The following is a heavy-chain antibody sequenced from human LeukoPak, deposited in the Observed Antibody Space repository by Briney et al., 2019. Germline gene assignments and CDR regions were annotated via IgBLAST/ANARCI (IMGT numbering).Heavy chain of an antibody. J-gene: IGHJ4*02. Sequence: GGSLRLSCATSGFTFSSYAMSWVRQAPGKGLEWVSAISGSGGSTFYADSVKGRFTISRDDSKNTLDLQMNSLRAEDTAVYYCAKEYDSSGYSYWGQGTLVTVSS. D-gene: IGHD3-22*01. CDR2: ISGSGGST. V-gene: IGHV3-23*01. CDR1: GFTFSSYA. CDR3: AKEYDSSGYSY.